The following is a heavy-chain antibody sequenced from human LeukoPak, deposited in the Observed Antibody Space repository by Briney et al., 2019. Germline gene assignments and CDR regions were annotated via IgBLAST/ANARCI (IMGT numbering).Heavy chain of an antibody. D-gene: IGHD3-22*01. CDR2: INPNSGGT. CDR3: ARSPYYDSSGYPGLFDY. J-gene: IGHJ4*02. Sequence: ASVKVSCKASGYTFTGYYMHWVRQAPGQGLEWMGWINPNSGGTNYAQKFQGWVTMTRDTSITTAYMELSRLRSDDTAVYYCARSPYYDSSGYPGLFDYWGQGTLVSVSS. CDR1: GYTFTGYY. V-gene: IGHV1-2*04.